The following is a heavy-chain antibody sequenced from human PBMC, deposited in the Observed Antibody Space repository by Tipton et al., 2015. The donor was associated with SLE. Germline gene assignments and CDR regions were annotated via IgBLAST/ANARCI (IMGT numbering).Heavy chain of an antibody. CDR1: GVSVSRHY. V-gene: IGHV4-59*02. CDR2: IYYSGTT. CDR3: ARGRLVLDY. Sequence: TLSLTCTVSGVSVSRHYWSWIRQPPGKELEWIGYIYYSGTTNYKPSLKSRVTISVDTSKNQFSLKLTSVTAADMAVYYCARGRLVLDYWGQGTLVTVSS. J-gene: IGHJ4*02. D-gene: IGHD3-16*01.